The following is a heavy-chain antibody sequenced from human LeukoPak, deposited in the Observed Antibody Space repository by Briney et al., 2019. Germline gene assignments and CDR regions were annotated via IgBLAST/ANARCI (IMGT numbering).Heavy chain of an antibody. D-gene: IGHD6-13*01. J-gene: IGHJ4*02. CDR1: GFTFGSYE. Sequence: PGGSLRLSCAASGFTFGSYEMNWVRQAPGKGLEWVAYIGTIISTTYYADSVKGRFTVSRDDAKSSLYLQMSSLRAEVTAIYYCARSVYDLRGQRLVPGLDYWGQGTLVTVSS. CDR3: ARSVYDLRGQRLVPGLDY. V-gene: IGHV3-48*03. CDR2: IGTIISTT.